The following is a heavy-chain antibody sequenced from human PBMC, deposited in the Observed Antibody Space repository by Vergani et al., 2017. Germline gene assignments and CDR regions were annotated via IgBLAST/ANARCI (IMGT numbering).Heavy chain of an antibody. CDR1: GGSFNTYY. J-gene: IGHJ4*02. CDR3: ARQSAMIISQGHFDY. D-gene: IGHD5-18*01. Sequence: QVQLEESGPGLVKPSETLSLTCTVSGGSFNTYYWSWIRQSPGKGLEWIVYIYSTGSTNYNPSLNSRVTMSVDTSKNQFSLRLASMAAADTAMYFCARQSAMIISQGHFDYGGQGVLVTVSS. V-gene: IGHV4-59*08. CDR2: IYSTGST.